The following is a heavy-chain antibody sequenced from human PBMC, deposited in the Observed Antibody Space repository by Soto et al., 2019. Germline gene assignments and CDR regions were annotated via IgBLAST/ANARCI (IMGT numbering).Heavy chain of an antibody. V-gene: IGHV3-33*01. CDR3: ARPHLGGFYYSYYMDV. Sequence: QVQLVESGGGVVQPGRSLRLSCAASGFTFSSYGMHWVRQAPGKGLEWVAVIWYDGSNKYYADSVKGRFTISRDNSKNTLYLQMNSLRAEDTAVYYCARPHLGGFYYSYYMDVWGKGTTVTVSS. CDR2: IWYDGSNK. CDR1: GFTFSSYG. J-gene: IGHJ6*03. D-gene: IGHD3-10*01.